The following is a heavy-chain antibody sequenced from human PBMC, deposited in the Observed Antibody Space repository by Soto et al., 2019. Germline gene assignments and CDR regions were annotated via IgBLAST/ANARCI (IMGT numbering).Heavy chain of an antibody. CDR2: INAGNGNT. D-gene: IGHD3-10*01. CDR1: GYTFKSYA. V-gene: IGHV1-3*01. Sequence: ASVKVSCKASGYTFKSYAIHWVRQAPGQRLEWMGWINAGNGNTKYSQKFQGRVTFTRDTSASTAYIELSSLRSEDTAVYYWARSAVVRGVFTFDYWG. J-gene: IGHJ4*01. CDR3: ARSAVVRGVFTFDY.